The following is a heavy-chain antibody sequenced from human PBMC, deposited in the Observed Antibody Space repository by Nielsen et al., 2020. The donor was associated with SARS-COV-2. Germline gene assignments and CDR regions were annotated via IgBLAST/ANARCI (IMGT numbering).Heavy chain of an antibody. V-gene: IGHV3-33*01. Sequence: GESLKISCAASGFIFSSYGMHWVRQAPGKGLEWVAVIWYDGSNKYYADSVKGRFTISRDNSKNTLYLQMNSLRAEDTAVYYCARDGEFGEFPLDYWGQGTLVTVSS. CDR1: GFIFSSYG. CDR3: ARDGEFGEFPLDY. J-gene: IGHJ4*02. CDR2: IWYDGSNK. D-gene: IGHD3-10*01.